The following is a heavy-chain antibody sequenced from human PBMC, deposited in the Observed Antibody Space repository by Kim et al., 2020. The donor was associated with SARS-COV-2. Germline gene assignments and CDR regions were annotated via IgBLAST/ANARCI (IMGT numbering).Heavy chain of an antibody. CDR1: GFSFGTSW. J-gene: IGHJ4*02. CDR2: INPGGSEE. Sequence: GGSLRLSCAGSGFSFGTSWMTWVRQAPGKGPEWVAYINPGGSEEGYVDSVKGRFTISRDNSKNSLFLQMTSLRAEDTAVYYCARDPDAGALDYWGQGTLVTVSS. CDR3: ARDPDAGALDY. V-gene: IGHV3-7*03. D-gene: IGHD4-17*01.